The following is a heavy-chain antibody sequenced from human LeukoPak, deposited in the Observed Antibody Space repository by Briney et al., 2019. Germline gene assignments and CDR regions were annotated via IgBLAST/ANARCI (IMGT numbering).Heavy chain of an antibody. Sequence: SETLSLTCAVSGGSFSVYYWSWVRQPPGKGLEWIGEIVHSGSTNYNPSLKNRVTMSVDTSKNQFSLKLSSVTAADTAVYYCARDGQGYSSSSYIDYMDVWGKGTTVTVSS. CDR2: IVHSGST. J-gene: IGHJ6*03. D-gene: IGHD6-6*01. CDR3: ARDGQGYSSSSYIDYMDV. V-gene: IGHV4-34*12. CDR1: GGSFSVYY.